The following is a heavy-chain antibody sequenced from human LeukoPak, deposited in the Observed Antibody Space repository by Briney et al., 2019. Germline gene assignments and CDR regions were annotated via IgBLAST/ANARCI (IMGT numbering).Heavy chain of an antibody. J-gene: IGHJ5*02. CDR3: ARDQGGITGDSSIGFDP. D-gene: IGHD7-27*01. V-gene: IGHV1-2*02. Sequence: ASVKVSCKASGYTFTGYYMHWVRQAPGQGLEWMGWINPNSGGTNYAQKFQGRVTMTRDTSISTAYMELSRLRSDDTAVYCCARDQGGITGDSSIGFDPWGQGTLVTVSS. CDR1: GYTFTGYY. CDR2: INPNSGGT.